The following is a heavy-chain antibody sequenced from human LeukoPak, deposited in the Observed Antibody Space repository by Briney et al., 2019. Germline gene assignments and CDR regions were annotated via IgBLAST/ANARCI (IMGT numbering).Heavy chain of an antibody. CDR2: ISSSGSTI. CDR1: GFTFSDYY. D-gene: IGHD5-12*01. J-gene: IGHJ4*02. Sequence: GGSLRLSCAASGFTFSDYYMSWIRQAPGKGLEWVSYISSSGSTIYYADSVKGRFTISRDNAKNSLYLQMNSLRAEDTAVYYCARDTADSGYDRSFGYWGQGTLVTVSS. V-gene: IGHV3-11*04. CDR3: ARDTADSGYDRSFGY.